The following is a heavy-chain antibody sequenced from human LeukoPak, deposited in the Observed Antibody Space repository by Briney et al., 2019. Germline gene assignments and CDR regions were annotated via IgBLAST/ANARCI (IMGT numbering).Heavy chain of an antibody. J-gene: IGHJ3*02. D-gene: IGHD3-22*01. CDR2: ISSSGGST. V-gene: IGHV3-23*01. CDR1: EFTVSSTY. Sequence: GGSLRLSCAVSEFTVSSTYMSWVRQAPGKGLEWVSAISSSGGSTYYADSVKGRFTISRDNSKNTLYLQMNSLRAEDTAVYYCAKRLYDSSGYYYEHDAFDIWGQGTMVTVSS. CDR3: AKRLYDSSGYYYEHDAFDI.